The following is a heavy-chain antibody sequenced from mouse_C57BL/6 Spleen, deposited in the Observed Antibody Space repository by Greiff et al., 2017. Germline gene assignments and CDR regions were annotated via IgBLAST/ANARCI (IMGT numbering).Heavy chain of an antibody. CDR3: AKTGYGSSYYAMDY. V-gene: IGHV2-5*01. D-gene: IGHD1-1*01. Sequence: QVQLQQSGPGLVQPSQSLSITCTVSGFSLTSYGVHWVRQSPGKGLEWLGVIWRGGSTDYNAAFMSRLSITKDNSKSQVFFKMNSLQADDTAIYDCAKTGYGSSYYAMDYWGQGTSVTVSS. J-gene: IGHJ4*01. CDR2: IWRGGST. CDR1: GFSLTSYG.